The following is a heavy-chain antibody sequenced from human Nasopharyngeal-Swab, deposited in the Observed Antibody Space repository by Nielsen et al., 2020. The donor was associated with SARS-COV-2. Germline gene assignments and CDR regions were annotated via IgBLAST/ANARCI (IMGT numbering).Heavy chain of an antibody. V-gene: IGHV3-23*01. CDR2: ISGSGGST. J-gene: IGHJ4*02. D-gene: IGHD3-16*01. Sequence: GASLKISCAASGFTFSSYAMSWVRQAPGKGLEWVSAISGSGGSTYHADSEKGRFTISRDNSKNTLYLQMNSLRAEDTAVYYCAKSKIMITFGGARDYFDYWGQGTLVTVSS. CDR3: AKSKIMITFGGARDYFDY. CDR1: GFTFSSYA.